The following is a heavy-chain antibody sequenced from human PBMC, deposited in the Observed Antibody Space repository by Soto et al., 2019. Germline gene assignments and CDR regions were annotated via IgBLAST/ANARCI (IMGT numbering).Heavy chain of an antibody. V-gene: IGHV4-38-2*01. CDR3: ARDSSGEDFDY. J-gene: IGHJ4*02. CDR2: IYHSGST. Sequence: SETLSLTCAVSGYSISSGYYWGWIRQPPGKGLEWIGSIYHSGSTYYNPSLKSRVTISVDTSKNQFSLKLSSVTAADTAVYYCARDSSGEDFDYWGQGTLVTGSA. CDR1: GYSISSGYY. D-gene: IGHD6-19*01.